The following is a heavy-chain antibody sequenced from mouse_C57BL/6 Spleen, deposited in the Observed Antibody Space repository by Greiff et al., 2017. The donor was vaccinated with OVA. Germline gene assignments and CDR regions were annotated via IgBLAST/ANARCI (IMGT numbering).Heavy chain of an antibody. Sequence: QVQLQQSGAELVKPGASVKLSCKASGYTFTSYWMQWVKQRPGQGLEWIGEIDPSDSYTNYNQKFKGKATLTVDTSSSTAYMQLSSLTSEDSAVYYCARWVSITTVYFDYWGQGTTLTVSS. V-gene: IGHV1-50*01. CDR1: GYTFTSYW. CDR2: IDPSDSYT. D-gene: IGHD1-1*01. J-gene: IGHJ2*01. CDR3: ARWVSITTVYFDY.